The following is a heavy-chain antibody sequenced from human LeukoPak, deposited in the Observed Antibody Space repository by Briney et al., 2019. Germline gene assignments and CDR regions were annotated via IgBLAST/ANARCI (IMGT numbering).Heavy chain of an antibody. CDR3: TQYHYDSSGYYYVDY. J-gene: IGHJ4*02. V-gene: IGHV3-49*04. CDR2: IRSKAYGGTT. CDR1: GFTFSSYG. D-gene: IGHD3-22*01. Sequence: GGSLSLSCAASGFTFSSYGMHWVRQAPGKGLEWVGFIRSKAYGGTTEYAASLKGRFTISRDDSKNIACLQMNSLKTEDTAVYYCTQYHYDSSGYYYVDYWGQGTLVTVSS.